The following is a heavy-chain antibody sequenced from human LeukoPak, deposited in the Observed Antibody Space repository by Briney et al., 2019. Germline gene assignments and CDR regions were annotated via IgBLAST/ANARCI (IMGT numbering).Heavy chain of an antibody. CDR2: INHSGST. V-gene: IGHV4-34*01. Sequence: SETLSLTCAVYGGSFSGYYWSWIRQPPGKGLEWIGEINHSGSTNYNPSLKSRVTTSVDTSKNQFSLKLSSVTAADTAVYYCATGIRTNYYYYYGMDVWGQGTTVTVSS. D-gene: IGHD3-10*01. J-gene: IGHJ6*02. CDR3: ATGIRTNYYYYYGMDV. CDR1: GGSFSGYY.